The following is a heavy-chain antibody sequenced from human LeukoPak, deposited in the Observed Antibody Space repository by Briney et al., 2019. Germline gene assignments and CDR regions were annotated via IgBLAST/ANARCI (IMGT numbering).Heavy chain of an antibody. CDR2: INPNSGGT. D-gene: IGHD4-17*01. Sequence: ASAKVSCKASGYTFTGYYMHWVRQAPGQGLEWMGWINPNSGGTNYAQKFQGRVTMTRDTSISTAYMELSRLRSDDTAVYYCARADFSHDYGDYDYWGQGTLVTVSS. V-gene: IGHV1-2*02. CDR1: GYTFTGYY. CDR3: ARADFSHDYGDYDY. J-gene: IGHJ4*02.